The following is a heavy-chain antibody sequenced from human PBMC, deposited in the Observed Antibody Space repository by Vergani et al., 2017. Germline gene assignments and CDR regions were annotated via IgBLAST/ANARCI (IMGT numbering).Heavy chain of an antibody. D-gene: IGHD3-3*01. CDR3: AREYYDFWSGYYRIPYYYYGMDV. CDR2: ISAYNGNT. J-gene: IGHJ6*02. CDR1: GYTFTSYG. Sequence: QVQLVQSGAEVKKPGASVKVSCKASGYTFTSYGISWVRQAPGQGLEWMGWISAYNGNTNYAQKLQGRVTMTTDTSTSTAYMELRSLRSDDTAVYYCAREYYDFWSGYYRIPYYYYGMDVWGQGTTDTVSS. V-gene: IGHV1-18*01.